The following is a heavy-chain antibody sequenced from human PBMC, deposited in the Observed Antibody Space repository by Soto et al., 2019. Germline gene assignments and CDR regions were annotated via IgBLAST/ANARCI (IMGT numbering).Heavy chain of an antibody. CDR1: GYSFTSYW. CDR3: ATEGSSWYNNYYYGMDV. Sequence: PGESLKISCKGSGYSFTSYWISWVRQMPGKGLEWMGRIDPSDSYTNYSPSFQGHVTISADKSISTAYLQWSSLKASDTAMYYCATEGSSWYNNYYYGMDVWGQGTTVTVSS. V-gene: IGHV5-10-1*01. CDR2: IDPSDSYT. D-gene: IGHD6-13*01. J-gene: IGHJ6*02.